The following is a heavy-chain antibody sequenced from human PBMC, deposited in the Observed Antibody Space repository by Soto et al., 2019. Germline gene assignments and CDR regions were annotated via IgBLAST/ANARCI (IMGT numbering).Heavy chain of an antibody. J-gene: IGHJ6*02. Sequence: GGSLRLSCAASGFTFSDYYMSWIRQAPGKGLEWVSYISSSGSTIYYADSVKGRFTISRDNAKNSLYLQMNSLRAEDTAVYYCARDRGYCSSTSCYTQIYYYGMDVWGQGTTVTVSS. V-gene: IGHV3-11*01. CDR2: ISSSGSTI. D-gene: IGHD2-2*02. CDR1: GFTFSDYY. CDR3: ARDRGYCSSTSCYTQIYYYGMDV.